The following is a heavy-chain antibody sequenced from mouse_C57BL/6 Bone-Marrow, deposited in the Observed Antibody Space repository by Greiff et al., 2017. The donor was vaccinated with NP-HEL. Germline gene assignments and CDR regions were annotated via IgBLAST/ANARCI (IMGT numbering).Heavy chain of an antibody. J-gene: IGHJ2*01. CDR3: ARSSYSKDY. CDR1: GYTFTDYY. CDR2: IYPGSGNT. V-gene: IGHV1-76*01. D-gene: IGHD2-5*01. Sequence: VQLQQSGAELVRPGASVKLSCKASGYTFTDYYINWVKQRPGQGLEWIARIYPGSGNTYYNEKFKGKATLTAEKSSSTAYMQLSSLTSEDSAVYFCARSSYSKDYWGQGTTLTVSS.